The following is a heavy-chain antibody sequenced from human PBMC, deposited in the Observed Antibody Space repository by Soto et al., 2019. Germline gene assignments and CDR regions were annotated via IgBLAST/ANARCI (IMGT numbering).Heavy chain of an antibody. CDR2: TYYRSKWYN. CDR3: ARARLFSGYSYGYSSNWFDP. CDR1: GDSVSSNSAA. V-gene: IGHV6-1*01. D-gene: IGHD5-18*01. Sequence: SQTLSLTCVISGDSVSSNSAAWNWIRQSPSRGLEWLGRTYYRSKWYNDYAVSVKSRITINPDTSKNQFSLQLKSVTPEDTAVYYCARARLFSGYSYGYSSNWFDPWGQGTLVTVSS. J-gene: IGHJ5*02.